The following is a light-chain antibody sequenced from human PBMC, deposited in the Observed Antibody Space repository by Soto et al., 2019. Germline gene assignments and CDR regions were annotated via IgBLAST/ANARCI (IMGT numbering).Light chain of an antibody. CDR2: KAS. CDR1: QTISSW. V-gene: IGKV1-5*03. CDR3: QQSYRFPKT. Sequence: DIQMTQSPSTLSGSVGDRVTITCRASQTISSWLAWYQQKPGKAPKLLIYKASTLQSGVPSRFSGSGSGTEFTLTIISLQPEDFATYYCQQSYRFPKTFGRGTKVDIK. J-gene: IGKJ1*01.